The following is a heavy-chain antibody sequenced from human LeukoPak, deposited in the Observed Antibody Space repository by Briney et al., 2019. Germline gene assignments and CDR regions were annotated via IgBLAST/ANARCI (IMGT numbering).Heavy chain of an antibody. CDR3: ARDHKDWMGTRYYGMDV. V-gene: IGHV3-30*03. D-gene: IGHD5-24*01. Sequence: GGSLRLSCAASGFTFSSYGMHWVRQAPGKGLEWVAVISYDGSNKYYADSVKGRFTTSRDNSKNTLYLQMNSLRAEDTAVYYCARDHKDWMGTRYYGMDVWGQGTTVTVSS. CDR2: ISYDGSNK. J-gene: IGHJ6*02. CDR1: GFTFSSYG.